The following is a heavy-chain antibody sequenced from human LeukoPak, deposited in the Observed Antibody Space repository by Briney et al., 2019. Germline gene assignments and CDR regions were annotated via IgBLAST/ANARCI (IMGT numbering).Heavy chain of an antibody. CDR2: IYYSGST. V-gene: IGHV4-59*01. D-gene: IGHD1-26*01. CDR1: GGSISSYY. Sequence: PSETLSLTCTVSGGSISSYYWSWIRQPPGKGLEWIGYIYYSGSTSYNPSLKSRVTISVDTSKNQFSLKLSSVTAADTAVYYCARGYSGSYGRFDYWGQGTLVTVSS. J-gene: IGHJ4*02. CDR3: ARGYSGSYGRFDY.